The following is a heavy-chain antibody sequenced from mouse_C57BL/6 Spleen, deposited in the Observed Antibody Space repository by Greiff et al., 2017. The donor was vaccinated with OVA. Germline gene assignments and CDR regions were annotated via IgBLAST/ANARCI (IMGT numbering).Heavy chain of an antibody. Sequence: VMLVESGAELVKPGASVKISCKASGYAFSSYWMNWVKQRPGKGLEWIGQIYPGDGDTNYNGKFKGKATLTADKSSSTAYMQLSSLTSEDSAVYFCARSGTWYFDYWGQGTTLTVSS. CDR3: ARSGTWYFDY. D-gene: IGHD4-1*01. CDR1: GYAFSSYW. J-gene: IGHJ2*01. CDR2: IYPGDGDT. V-gene: IGHV1-80*01.